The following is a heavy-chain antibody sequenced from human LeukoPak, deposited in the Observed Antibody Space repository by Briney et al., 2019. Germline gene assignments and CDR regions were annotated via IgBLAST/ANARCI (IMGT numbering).Heavy chain of an antibody. V-gene: IGHV4-39*01. Sequence: SETLSLTCSVSIGSISSSSYYWGWICQPPGKGLEWIGSIYYSGSTYYNPSLKSRVTISVDTSKNQFSLKLSSVTAADTAVYYCARQDSPFDYWGQGTLVTVSS. J-gene: IGHJ4*02. CDR2: IYYSGST. D-gene: IGHD2-15*01. CDR1: IGSISSSSYY. CDR3: ARQDSPFDY.